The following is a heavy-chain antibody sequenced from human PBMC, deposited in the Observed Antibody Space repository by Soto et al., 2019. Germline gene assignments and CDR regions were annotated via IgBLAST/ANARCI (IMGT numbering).Heavy chain of an antibody. CDR1: SGSINSGNFH. V-gene: IGHV4-39*07. D-gene: IGHD6-13*01. J-gene: IGHJ5*02. Sequence: SETLSLTCTVSSGSINSGNFHWGWIRQPRGKGLEWIAEIYHSGSTNYNPSLKSRVTISVDKSKNQFSLKLSSVTAADTAVYYCARASSWANWFDPWGQGTLVTVSS. CDR2: IYHSGST. CDR3: ARASSWANWFDP.